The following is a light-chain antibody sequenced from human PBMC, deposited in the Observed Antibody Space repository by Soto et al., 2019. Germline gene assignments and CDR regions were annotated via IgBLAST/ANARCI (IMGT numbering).Light chain of an antibody. V-gene: IGKV3-15*01. CDR3: QQYSKWPPRYT. J-gene: IGKJ2*01. CDR1: QSVDIN. Sequence: EIVMTQSPVTLSASPGERVTLSCRASQSVDINLAWYQQKPGQAPRLLISEASTRASDIPSRFAGSGSGTDFTLTISSLQSEDCAVYFCQQYSKWPPRYTFGQGTKVEIK. CDR2: EAS.